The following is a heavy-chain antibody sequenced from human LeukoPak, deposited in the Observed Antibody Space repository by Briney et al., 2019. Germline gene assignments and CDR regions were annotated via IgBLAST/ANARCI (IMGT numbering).Heavy chain of an antibody. D-gene: IGHD4-23*01. Sequence: GGSLRLSCAASGFTFSSYAMHWVRQAPGKGLEWVAVIPYDGSNKYYADSVKGRFTISRDNAKNSLYLQMNSLRAEDTAVYYCARDGGRGYMDVWGKGTTVTVSS. J-gene: IGHJ6*03. CDR2: IPYDGSNK. CDR1: GFTFSSYA. V-gene: IGHV3-30*04. CDR3: ARDGGRGYMDV.